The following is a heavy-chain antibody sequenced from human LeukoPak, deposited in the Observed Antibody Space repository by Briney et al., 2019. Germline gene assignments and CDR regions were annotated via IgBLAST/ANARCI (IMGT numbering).Heavy chain of an antibody. CDR1: GFTFSSYD. Sequence: GGSLRLSCAASGFTFSSYDMHWVRQATGKGLEWVSAIGTAGDTYYPGSVKGRFTISRENAKNSLYLQMNSLRAGDTAVYYCARVGVGGTYYYDSSNSYDAFDIWGQGTMVTVSS. V-gene: IGHV3-13*01. D-gene: IGHD3-22*01. CDR3: ARVGVGGTYYYDSSNSYDAFDI. CDR2: IGTAGDT. J-gene: IGHJ3*02.